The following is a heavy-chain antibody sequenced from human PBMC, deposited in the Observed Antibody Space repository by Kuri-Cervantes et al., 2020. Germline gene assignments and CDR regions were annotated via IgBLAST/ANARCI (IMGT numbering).Heavy chain of an antibody. D-gene: IGHD2-15*01. Sequence: GSLRLSCVVSGDSISSSNWWTWVRQPPGKGLEWIGEIFHSGSTNQNPSLKSRVTISVGKSKNQFSLKLSSVTAADTAVYYCARGRWFLDYWGQGTLVTVSS. J-gene: IGHJ4*02. V-gene: IGHV4-4*02. CDR3: ARGRWFLDY. CDR1: GDSISSSNW. CDR2: IFHSGST.